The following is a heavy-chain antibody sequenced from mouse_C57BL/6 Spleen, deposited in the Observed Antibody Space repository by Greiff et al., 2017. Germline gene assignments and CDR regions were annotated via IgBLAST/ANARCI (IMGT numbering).Heavy chain of an antibody. CDR1: GYAFSSSW. CDR2: IYPGDGDT. J-gene: IGHJ4*01. V-gene: IGHV1-82*01. D-gene: IGHD2-4*01. CDR3: ARMGMGIYDYDEGYAMDY. Sequence: QVQLKESGPELVKPGASLKISCKASGYAFSSSWMNWVKQRPGKGLEWIGRIYPGDGDTNYNGKFKGKATLTADKSSSTAYMQLSSLTSEDSAVYFCARMGMGIYDYDEGYAMDYWGQGTSVTVSS.